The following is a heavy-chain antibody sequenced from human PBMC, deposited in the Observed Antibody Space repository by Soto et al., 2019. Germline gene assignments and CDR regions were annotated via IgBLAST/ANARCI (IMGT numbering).Heavy chain of an antibody. V-gene: IGHV3-23*01. D-gene: IGHD5-18*01. Sequence: PGGSLRLSCAASGFTFSSYAMSWDRQAPGKGLEWVSAISGSGGSTYYADSVKGRFTISRDNSKNTLYLQMNSLRAEDTAVYYCAKVGGYSYGVFDYWGQGTLVTVSS. CDR1: GFTFSSYA. CDR3: AKVGGYSYGVFDY. CDR2: ISGSGGST. J-gene: IGHJ4*02.